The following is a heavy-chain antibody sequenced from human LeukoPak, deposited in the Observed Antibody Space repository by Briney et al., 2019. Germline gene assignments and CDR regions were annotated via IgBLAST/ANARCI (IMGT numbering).Heavy chain of an antibody. J-gene: IGHJ6*04. CDR1: GGTFSSYA. V-gene: IGHV1-69*06. CDR2: IIPLFGTP. CDR3: ASATLRCSGGSCYEIDV. Sequence: ASVKVPCKASGGTFSSYAISWVRQAPGQGLEWMGGIIPLFGTPDYAQKFQDRLTITADKSTSTAYMELTSLRSEDTAVYYCASATLRCSGGSCYEIDVWGKGTTVTVSS. D-gene: IGHD2-15*01.